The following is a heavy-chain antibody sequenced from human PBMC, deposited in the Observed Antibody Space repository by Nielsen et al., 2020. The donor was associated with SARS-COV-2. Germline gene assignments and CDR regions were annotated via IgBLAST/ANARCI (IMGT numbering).Heavy chain of an antibody. CDR2: IMSRSSHM. Sequence: GESLKISCVGSGFSFSSYSMNWVRQAPGKGLEWVSSIMSRSSHMYYADSVKGRFTISRDNAKNSLYLQMNSLRAEDTAVYYCARDSSSYLDYWGQGTLVTVSS. D-gene: IGHD6-6*01. J-gene: IGHJ4*02. CDR1: GFSFSSYS. CDR3: ARDSSSYLDY. V-gene: IGHV3-21*01.